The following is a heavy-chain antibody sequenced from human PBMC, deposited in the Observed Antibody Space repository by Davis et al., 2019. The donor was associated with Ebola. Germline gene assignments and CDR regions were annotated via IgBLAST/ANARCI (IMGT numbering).Heavy chain of an antibody. J-gene: IGHJ4*02. V-gene: IGHV3-7*03. CDR2: IKQDGSEK. CDR3: ARVRWIQLWLLDY. CDR1: GFTFSSYW. D-gene: IGHD5-18*01. Sequence: GESLKISCAASGFTFSSYWMSWVRQAPGKGLEWVANIKQDGSEKYYVDSVKGRFTISRDNAKNSLYLQMNSLRAEDTAVYYCARVRWIQLWLLDYWGQGTLVTVSS.